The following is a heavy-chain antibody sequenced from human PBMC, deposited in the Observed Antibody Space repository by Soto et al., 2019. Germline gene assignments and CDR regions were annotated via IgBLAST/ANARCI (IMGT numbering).Heavy chain of an antibody. D-gene: IGHD1-7*01. CDR1: GFTFSSYA. CDR2: ISYDGSNK. V-gene: IGHV3-30-3*01. Sequence: QVQLVESGGGVVQPGRSLRLSCAASGFTFSSYAMHWVRQAPGKGLEWVAVISYDGSNKYYADSVKGRFTISRDNSKNTLYLQMNSLRGEDTAVYYCTRGGAGTTHAFDIWGQGTMVTVSS. J-gene: IGHJ3*02. CDR3: TRGGAGTTHAFDI.